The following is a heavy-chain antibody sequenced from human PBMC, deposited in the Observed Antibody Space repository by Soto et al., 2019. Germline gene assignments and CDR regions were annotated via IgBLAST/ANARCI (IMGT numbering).Heavy chain of an antibody. D-gene: IGHD3-22*01. CDR1: GFTFSSYA. CDR2: ISGSGGST. CDR3: AKFITMIVVVIGDAFDI. Sequence: GSLRLSCAASGFTFSSYAMNWVRQAPGKGLEWVSVISGSGGSTYYADSVKGRFTISRDNDKNTLCLQMNSLRAEDTAVYYCAKFITMIVVVIGDAFDIWGQGTMVTVSS. J-gene: IGHJ3*02. V-gene: IGHV3-23*01.